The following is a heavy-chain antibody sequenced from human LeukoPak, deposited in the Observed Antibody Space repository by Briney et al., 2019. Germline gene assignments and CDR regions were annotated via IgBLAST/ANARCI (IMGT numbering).Heavy chain of an antibody. CDR3: ARDKRRESSSTYYHYYYGMDV. J-gene: IGHJ6*02. Sequence: GSLRLSCAASGFTVSSNYMSWVRQAPGKGLEWVSVIYSGGSTYYADSVKGRFTISRDNSKNTLYLQMNSLRAEDTAVYYCARDKRRESSSTYYHYYYGMDVWGQGTTVTVSS. CDR2: IYSGGST. V-gene: IGHV3-66*01. CDR1: GFTVSSNY. D-gene: IGHD6-13*01.